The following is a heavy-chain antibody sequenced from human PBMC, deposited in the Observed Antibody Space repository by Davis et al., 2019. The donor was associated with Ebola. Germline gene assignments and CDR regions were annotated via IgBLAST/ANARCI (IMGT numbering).Heavy chain of an antibody. CDR3: ARGASYYDFWSGENWFDP. D-gene: IGHD3-3*01. V-gene: IGHV3-7*03. CDR1: GFTFSSYW. J-gene: IGHJ5*02. CDR2: IKQDGSEK. Sequence: GESLKISCAASGFTFSSYWMSWVRQAPGKGLEWVANIKQDGSEKYYVDSVKGRFTISRDNAKNSLYLQMNSLRAEDTAVYYCARGASYYDFWSGENWFDPWGQGTLVTVSS.